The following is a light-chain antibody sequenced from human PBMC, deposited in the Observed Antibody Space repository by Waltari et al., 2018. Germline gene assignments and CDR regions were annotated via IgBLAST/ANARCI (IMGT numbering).Light chain of an antibody. Sequence: QSALTQPPSVSGSPGPSVTISCTATSIDIRDAKYVSWFQQYPGKAPKVIMFAVSERPSGVPDRFSGSKSGNTASLTISGLQSEDESHYFCCSYAGQFTWVFGGGTKLTVL. CDR3: CSYAGQFTWV. CDR1: SIDIRDAKY. J-gene: IGLJ2*01. CDR2: AVS. V-gene: IGLV2-11*01.